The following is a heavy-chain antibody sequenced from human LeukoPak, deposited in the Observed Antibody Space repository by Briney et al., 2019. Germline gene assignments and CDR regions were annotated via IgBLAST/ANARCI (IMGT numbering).Heavy chain of an antibody. J-gene: IGHJ4*02. CDR3: TRRYYHDSSGYYRDDY. V-gene: IGHV3-73*01. Sequence: GGSLRLSCAASGYTFGDSALHWVRQASGKGLEWVGRIRSKANSYATTYGASVKGRFTISRDDSKNTAYLQMNSLKTEDTAVYYCTRRYYHDSSGYYRDDYWGQGTLVTVSS. D-gene: IGHD3-22*01. CDR2: IRSKANSYAT. CDR1: GYTFGDSA.